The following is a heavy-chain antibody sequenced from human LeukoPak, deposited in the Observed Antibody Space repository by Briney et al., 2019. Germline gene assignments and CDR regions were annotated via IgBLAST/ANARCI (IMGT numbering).Heavy chain of an antibody. CDR3: AREHQLLYLDY. V-gene: IGHV3-66*02. J-gene: IGHJ4*02. Sequence: GGSLRLSCAASGFTVSSNYMSWVRQAPGKGLEWVSVIYSGGSTYYADSAKGRFTISRDNSKNTLYLQMNSLRAEDTAVYYCAREHQLLYLDYWGQGTLVTVSS. CDR2: IYSGGST. CDR1: GFTVSSNY. D-gene: IGHD2-2*01.